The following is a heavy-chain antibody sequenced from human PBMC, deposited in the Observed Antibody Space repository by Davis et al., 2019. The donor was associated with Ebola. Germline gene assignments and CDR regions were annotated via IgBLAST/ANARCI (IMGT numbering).Heavy chain of an antibody. J-gene: IGHJ2*01. D-gene: IGHD6-6*01. CDR3: ARLSGLFSSSSGALYFDL. CDR1: GGSVRSYY. V-gene: IGHV4-4*07. CDR2: IYTRGNT. Sequence: SETLSLTCTVSGGSVRSYYWSWIRQPAGKGLEWIGHIYTRGNTNYNPSLKSRVTISVATSKNQFSLKLRSVTAADTAVYFCARLSGLFSSSSGALYFDLWGRGTLVSVSS.